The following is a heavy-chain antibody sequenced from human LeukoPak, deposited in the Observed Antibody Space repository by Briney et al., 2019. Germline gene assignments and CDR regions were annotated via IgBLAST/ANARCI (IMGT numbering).Heavy chain of an antibody. Sequence: PSETLSLTCTVSGGSISSYYWSWIRQLPGKGLEWIGYIYYSGSSGSTHYNPSLKSRVTISVDTSKNQFSLKLSSVAAADTAVYYCARLTGYFHYWGQGTLVTVSS. CDR3: ARLTGYFHY. CDR1: GGSISSYY. V-gene: IGHV4-59*08. J-gene: IGHJ4*02. CDR2: IYYSGSSGST. D-gene: IGHD3-9*01.